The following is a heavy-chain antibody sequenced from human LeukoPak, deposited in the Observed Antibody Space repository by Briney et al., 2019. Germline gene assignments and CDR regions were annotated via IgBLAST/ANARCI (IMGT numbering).Heavy chain of an antibody. CDR2: IYSDSSA. Sequence: GGSLRLSCVASGFTFSKNWMHWVRQAPGKGLEWVSVIYSDSSADYADSVKGRFTISRDNAQNTLYLQMNSLRAGDTAVYYCARAPRPFDNSDYYFDYWGQGSLVTVSS. CDR1: GFTFSKNW. D-gene: IGHD3-22*01. V-gene: IGHV3-53*01. CDR3: ARAPRPFDNSDYYFDY. J-gene: IGHJ4*02.